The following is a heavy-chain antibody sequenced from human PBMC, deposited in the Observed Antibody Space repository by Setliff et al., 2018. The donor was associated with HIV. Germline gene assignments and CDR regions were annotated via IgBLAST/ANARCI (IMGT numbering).Heavy chain of an antibody. V-gene: IGHV3-23*01. CDR2: VSGSAFST. CDR3: TKVGPTYNYDSSGYYRWGGFDI. D-gene: IGHD3-22*01. Sequence: SLRFSCAASGFAFSTYAMSWVRQAPGKGLEWVSIVSGSAFSTYYADSVKGRFTISRDNSKNTLYLQMDSLRAEDTAIYYCTKVGPTYNYDSSGYYRWGGFDIWGQGTMVTVSS. J-gene: IGHJ3*02. CDR1: GFAFSTYA.